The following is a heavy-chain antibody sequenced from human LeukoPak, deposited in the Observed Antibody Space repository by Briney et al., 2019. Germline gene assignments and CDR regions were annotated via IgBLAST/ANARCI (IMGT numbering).Heavy chain of an antibody. CDR2: VKGDGSRT. V-gene: IGHV3-74*01. CDR3: ARDNYASLDY. D-gene: IGHD3-16*01. J-gene: IGHJ4*02. CDR1: GFTFSNYW. Sequence: GGSLRLSCAVSGFTFSNYWMSWVRQGPGEGLVCVSQVKGDGSRTAYADSVKGRFTISRDNAKNTLYLQMNSLRPEDTAVYYCARDNYASLDYWGQGTLVTVSS.